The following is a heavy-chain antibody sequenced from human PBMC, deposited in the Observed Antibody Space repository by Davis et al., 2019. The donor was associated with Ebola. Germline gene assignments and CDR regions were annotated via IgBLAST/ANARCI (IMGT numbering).Heavy chain of an antibody. D-gene: IGHD2-8*01. CDR2: INRDGSTT. Sequence: GESLKISCAASGFTFSSYWMHWVRQAPGKGLVWVSCINRDGSTTTYADSVKGRFTISRDNAKNTLYLQMNNLRVEDTAVYYCAKCPDDGLCSHFDSWGQGALVTVSS. CDR1: GFTFSSYW. J-gene: IGHJ4*02. CDR3: AKCPDDGLCSHFDS. V-gene: IGHV3-74*03.